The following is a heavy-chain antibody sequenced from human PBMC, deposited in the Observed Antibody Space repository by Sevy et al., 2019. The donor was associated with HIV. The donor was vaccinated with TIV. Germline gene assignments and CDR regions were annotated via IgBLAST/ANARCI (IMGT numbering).Heavy chain of an antibody. CDR2: IYSAGST. J-gene: IGHJ6*02. Sequence: GGSLRLSCAASGFTVSSNYMSWVRQAPGKGLEWVSDIYSAGSTYYADSVKGRFTISRENSENTRYLQMNSLRAEDTALYYCARDRGGAGYDYGMDVWGQGTTVTDSS. CDR3: ARDRGGAGYDYGMDV. V-gene: IGHV3-53*01. D-gene: IGHD3-10*01. CDR1: GFTVSSNY.